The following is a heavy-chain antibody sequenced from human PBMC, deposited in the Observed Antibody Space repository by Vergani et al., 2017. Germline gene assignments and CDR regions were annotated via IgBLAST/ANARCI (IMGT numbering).Heavy chain of an antibody. V-gene: IGHV4-59*01. Sequence: QVQLQESGPGLVKPSETLSLTCTVSGRSISSYYWSWIRQPPGKGLEWIGYIYYSGSTNYTPSLKSRVTISVDTSKNQFSLKLSSMTAADTAVYYCARNPYCGGDCYSDAFDIWGQGTMVTVSS. CDR1: GRSISSYY. CDR2: IYYSGST. CDR3: ARNPYCGGDCYSDAFDI. J-gene: IGHJ3*02. D-gene: IGHD2-21*02.